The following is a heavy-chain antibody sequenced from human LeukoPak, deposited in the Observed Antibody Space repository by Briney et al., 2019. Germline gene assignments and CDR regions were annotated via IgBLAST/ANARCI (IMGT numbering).Heavy chain of an antibody. J-gene: IGHJ4*02. D-gene: IGHD6-13*01. Sequence: SETLSLTCTVSGGSIGTYYWSWVRQSPGKGLEWIGYIYVTGNRYNPSLKSRVTTSVDTSKNQFSLKLSSVTAADTAVYYCAREGGSSWYGKYYFDYWGQGTLVTVSS. CDR2: IYVTGNR. CDR3: AREGGSSWYGKYYFDY. V-gene: IGHV4-59*12. CDR1: GGSIGTYY.